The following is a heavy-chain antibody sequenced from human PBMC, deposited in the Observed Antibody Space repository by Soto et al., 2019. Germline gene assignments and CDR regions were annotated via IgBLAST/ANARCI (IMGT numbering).Heavy chain of an antibody. CDR3: ARGRYGDY. V-gene: IGHV1-18*01. J-gene: IGHJ4*02. D-gene: IGHD1-1*01. CDR2: ISAHNGNT. Sequence: QVRLVQSGAEVKKPGASVKVSCKGSGYTFTSYGSTWVRQAPGQGLEWMGWISAHNGNTNYAQKLQGRVTVTRDTSTRPAYMELRSLRSDDTAVYYCARGRYGDYWGQGALVTVSS. CDR1: GYTFTSYG.